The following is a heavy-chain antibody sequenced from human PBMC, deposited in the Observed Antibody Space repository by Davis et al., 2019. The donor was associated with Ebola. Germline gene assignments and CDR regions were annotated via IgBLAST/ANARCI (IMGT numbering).Heavy chain of an antibody. CDR2: IYISGST. V-gene: IGHV4-4*07. Sequence: MPSETLSLTCTVSGGSISSYYWSWIRQPAGKGLEWIGRIYISGSTNYNPSLKSRVTMSVDTSKNQFSLKLSSVTAADTAVYYCARDGRGYCSGGSCSSLFYYYYYYMDVWGKGTTVTVSS. CDR1: GGSISSYY. J-gene: IGHJ6*03. D-gene: IGHD2-15*01. CDR3: ARDGRGYCSGGSCSSLFYYYYYYMDV.